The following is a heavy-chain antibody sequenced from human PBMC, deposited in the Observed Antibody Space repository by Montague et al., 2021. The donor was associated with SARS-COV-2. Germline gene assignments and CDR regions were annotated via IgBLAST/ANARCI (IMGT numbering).Heavy chain of an antibody. J-gene: IGHJ4*02. Sequence: PPLVKPTQTLTLTCTFSGFSLSTSGVGVGWIRQPPGKALEWLALIYWADDKRYSPSLKSRLTITKDTSKNQVVLTMTNMDRVDTATYYCAHSRYYYYDSSSYRVYCFDYWGQGTLVTVSS. V-gene: IGHV2-5*02. CDR1: GFSLSTSGVG. CDR3: AHSRYYYYDSSSYRVYCFDY. CDR2: IYWADDK. D-gene: IGHD3-22*01.